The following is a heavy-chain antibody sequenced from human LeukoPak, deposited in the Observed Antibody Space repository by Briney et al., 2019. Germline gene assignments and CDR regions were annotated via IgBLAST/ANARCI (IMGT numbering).Heavy chain of an antibody. Sequence: PSETLSLTCTVSGGSISSYYWSWIRQPPGKGLEWIGYIYYSGSTNYNPSLKSRVTIPVDTSKNQFSLKLSSVTAADTAVYYCARIHSSGWGQAKYYYYGMDVWGQGTTVTVSS. CDR3: ARIHSSGWGQAKYYYYGMDV. D-gene: IGHD6-19*01. CDR1: GGSISSYY. J-gene: IGHJ6*02. CDR2: IYYSGST. V-gene: IGHV4-59*08.